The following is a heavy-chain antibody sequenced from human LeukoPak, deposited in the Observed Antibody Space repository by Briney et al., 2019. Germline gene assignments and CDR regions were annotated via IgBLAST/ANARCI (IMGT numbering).Heavy chain of an antibody. Sequence: PSETLSLTCAVSGYSISSGYYWGWIRQPPGKGLEWIGSIYHSGSTYYNPSLKSRVTISVDTSKNQFSLKLSSVTAAATAVYYCASSDCSGGSCYFDYWGQGTLVTVSS. J-gene: IGHJ4*02. CDR3: ASSDCSGGSCYFDY. CDR2: IYHSGST. CDR1: GYSISSGYY. V-gene: IGHV4-38-2*01. D-gene: IGHD2-15*01.